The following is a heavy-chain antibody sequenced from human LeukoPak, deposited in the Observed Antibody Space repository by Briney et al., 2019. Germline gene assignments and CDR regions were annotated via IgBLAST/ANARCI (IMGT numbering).Heavy chain of an antibody. CDR1: GYTFTGYY. Sequence: GGSVTVSCKASGYTFTGYYMHWVRQAPGQGLEWMGWINPNSGGTNYAQKFQGRVTMTRDTSISTAYMELSRLRSDDTAVYYCARGAASNSSPVDYWGQGTLVTVSS. D-gene: IGHD6-6*01. J-gene: IGHJ4*02. V-gene: IGHV1-2*02. CDR2: INPNSGGT. CDR3: ARGAASNSSPVDY.